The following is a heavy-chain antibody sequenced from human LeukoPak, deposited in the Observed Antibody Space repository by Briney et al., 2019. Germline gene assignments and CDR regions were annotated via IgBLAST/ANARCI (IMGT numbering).Heavy chain of an antibody. D-gene: IGHD6-6*01. CDR2: ISYDGSNK. Sequence: GGSLGLSCAASGFTFSSYGMHWVRQAPGKGLEWVAVISYDGSNKYYADSVKGRFTISRDNSKNTLYLQMNSLRAGDTAVYYCAKDHRMAARLVYFDYWGQGTLVTVSS. V-gene: IGHV3-30*18. CDR3: AKDHRMAARLVYFDY. CDR1: GFTFSSYG. J-gene: IGHJ4*02.